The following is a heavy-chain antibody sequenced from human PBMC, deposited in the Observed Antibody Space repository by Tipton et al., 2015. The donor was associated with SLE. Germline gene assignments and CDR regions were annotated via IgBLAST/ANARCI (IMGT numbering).Heavy chain of an antibody. CDR2: IYTSGST. J-gene: IGHJ4*02. CDR3: ARAPVVGATVDY. CDR1: GGSFSAYY. V-gene: IGHV4-4*09. D-gene: IGHD1-26*01. Sequence: TLSLTCAVYGGSFSAYYWSWIRQPPGKGLEWIGYIYTSGSTNYNPSLKSRVTISVDTSKNQFSLKLSSVTAADTAVYYCARAPVVGATVDYWGQGTLVTVSS.